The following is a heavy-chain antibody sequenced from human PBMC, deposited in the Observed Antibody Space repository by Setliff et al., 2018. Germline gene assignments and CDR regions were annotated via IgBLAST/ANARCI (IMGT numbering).Heavy chain of an antibody. D-gene: IGHD3-3*01. CDR2: IIPIFGTA. V-gene: IGHV1-69*13. CDR3: AILSSVNFYFDY. Sequence: GASVKVSCKASGGTFSSYAITWVRQAPGQGLEWMGEIIPIFGTAKYAQKFQGRVTITADQSTRTAYMELSSLRSEDTAVYYCAILSSVNFYFDYWGQGTLVTVSS. CDR1: GGTFSSYA. J-gene: IGHJ4*02.